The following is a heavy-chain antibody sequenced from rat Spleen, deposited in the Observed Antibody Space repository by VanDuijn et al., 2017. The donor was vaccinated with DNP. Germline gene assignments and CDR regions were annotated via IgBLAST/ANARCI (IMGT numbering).Heavy chain of an antibody. CDR1: GFTFSGFP. CDR2: ISSSGGST. CDR3: ATQGYFSTYILGTY. V-gene: IGHV5-46*01. D-gene: IGHD1-2*01. Sequence: EVQLVESGGGLVQPGRSMKLSCAASGFTFSGFPMSWVRQAPTQGLEWVATISSSGGSTYHRDSVKGRFTISRDNAKSTLYLQMDSLRSEDTATYYCATQGYFSTYILGTYWGQGTLVTVSS. J-gene: IGHJ3*01.